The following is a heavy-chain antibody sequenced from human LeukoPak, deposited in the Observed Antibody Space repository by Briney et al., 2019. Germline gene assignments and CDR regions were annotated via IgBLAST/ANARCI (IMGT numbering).Heavy chain of an antibody. CDR2: ISWNSGSI. J-gene: IGHJ3*02. V-gene: IGHV3-9*01. Sequence: GGSLRLSCAASGFTFDDYAMHWVRRAPGKGLEWVSGISWNSGSIGYADSVKGRFTISRDNAKNSLYLQMNSLRAEDTALYYCAKDSDAFDIWGQGTMVTVSS. CDR3: AKDSDAFDI. CDR1: GFTFDDYA.